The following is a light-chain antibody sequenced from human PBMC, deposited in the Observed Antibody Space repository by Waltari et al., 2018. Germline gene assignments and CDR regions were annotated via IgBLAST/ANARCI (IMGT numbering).Light chain of an antibody. Sequence: EIVLTQSPATLSLSPGERATLSCRASQSVSRFLAWYQQKPGQAPRLIIYDTSNRATGIPARLSGSGSGTDFTLTISSLEPEDFAVYYCQRRGHWPPDATFGPGTRVDIK. CDR3: QRRGHWPPDAT. V-gene: IGKV3-11*01. CDR1: QSVSRF. CDR2: DTS. J-gene: IGKJ3*01.